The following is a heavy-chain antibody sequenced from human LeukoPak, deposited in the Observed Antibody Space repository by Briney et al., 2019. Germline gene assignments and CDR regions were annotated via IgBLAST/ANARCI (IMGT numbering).Heavy chain of an antibody. CDR2: ITGNGGRA. J-gene: IGHJ4*02. D-gene: IGHD3-22*01. Sequence: GGSLRVSCAASGFTFINFAMNWVRQAQGKGLEWVSSITGNGGRAYYADSVKGRFTISRDNSMNTLHLQMNSLRAEDTAVYYCAKCPHYDGSGFYFDYWGQGALVTVSS. V-gene: IGHV3-23*01. CDR1: GFTFINFA. CDR3: AKCPHYDGSGFYFDY.